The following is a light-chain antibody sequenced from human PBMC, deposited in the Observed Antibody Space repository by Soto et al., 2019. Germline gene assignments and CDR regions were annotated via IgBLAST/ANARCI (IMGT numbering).Light chain of an antibody. CDR2: EVF. J-gene: IGLJ3*02. CDR3: ISYIPSTTTHWV. Sequence: QSALTQPASVSGSLGQSITISCTGSSSDVGTYYFVSWYQQHPGKVPKMLIFEVFNRPSGISDRFSGSKSGDTASLTISGLQAEDEADYYCISYIPSTTTHWVFGGGTQLTVL. V-gene: IGLV2-14*02. CDR1: SSDVGTYYF.